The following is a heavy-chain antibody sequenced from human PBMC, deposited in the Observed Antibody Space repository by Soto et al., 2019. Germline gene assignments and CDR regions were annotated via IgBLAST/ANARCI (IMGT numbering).Heavy chain of an antibody. CDR3: ARGGARGDYDFWSGYYPPGGAGMDV. D-gene: IGHD3-3*01. CDR2: INHSGST. Sequence: ETLSLTCAVYGGSFSCYYWSLIRQPPGKGLEWIGEINHSGSTNYNPSLKSRVTISEDTSKNQFSLKMSSVTAADTAVYYCARGGARGDYDFWSGYYPPGGAGMDVWGQGTTVTVSS. CDR1: GGSFSCYY. J-gene: IGHJ6*02. V-gene: IGHV4-34*01.